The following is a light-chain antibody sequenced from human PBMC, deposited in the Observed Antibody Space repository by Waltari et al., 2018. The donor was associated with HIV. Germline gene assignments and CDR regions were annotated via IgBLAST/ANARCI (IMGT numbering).Light chain of an antibody. CDR1: ALPKQY. J-gene: IGLJ1*01. V-gene: IGLV3-25*03. Sequence: SYELTQPPSVSVSPGQTARITCSGDALPKQYAYWYQQKAGQAPVLVIYKDSERPSGIPERFSGSSSGTTVTLTISGVQAEDEADYYCSSYAGRNNYVFGTGTKVTVL. CDR3: SSYAGRNNYV. CDR2: KDS.